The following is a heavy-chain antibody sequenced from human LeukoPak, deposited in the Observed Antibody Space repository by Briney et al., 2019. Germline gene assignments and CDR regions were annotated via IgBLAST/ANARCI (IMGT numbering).Heavy chain of an antibody. V-gene: IGHV1-8*01. CDR1: GYTFTSCD. Sequence: ASPKVSCKASGYTFTSCDINWVRQATGQGLEWMGWMNPTSGNTGYGQRFQGRITMTRDISIGTAYMELSNLTSEDTAIYYCTRGSSGRRDNWGQGTLVTVSA. CDR2: MNPTSGNT. CDR3: TRGSSGRRDN. D-gene: IGHD6-19*01. J-gene: IGHJ4*02.